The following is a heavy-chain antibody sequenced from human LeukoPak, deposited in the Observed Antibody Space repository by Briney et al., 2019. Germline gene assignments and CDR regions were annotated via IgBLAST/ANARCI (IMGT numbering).Heavy chain of an antibody. CDR3: ARAGDITIFEVVITGPNDY. CDR1: GYTFTGYY. J-gene: IGHJ4*02. CDR2: INPNSGGT. D-gene: IGHD3-3*01. V-gene: IGHV1-2*02. Sequence: GASVKVSCKASGYTFTGYYMHWVRQVPGQGLEWMGWINPNSGGTNYAQKFQGRVTMTRDTSISTAYMELSRLRSDDTAVYYCARAGDITIFEVVITGPNDYWGQGTPVTVSS.